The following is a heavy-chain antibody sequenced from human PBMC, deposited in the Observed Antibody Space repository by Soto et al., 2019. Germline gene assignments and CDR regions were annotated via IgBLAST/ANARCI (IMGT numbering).Heavy chain of an antibody. V-gene: IGHV4-4*07. Sequence: NPSETLSLTCMVSGAYISDFSWSWIRQPAGKGLEWIGRITINGNTQKNPSFKSRVTMSIDTSRNHFSLNLQSATAADTALYYCARETGENWTYEAHWGPGTLVTVSS. CDR3: ARETGENWTYEAH. J-gene: IGHJ1*01. D-gene: IGHD1-7*01. CDR1: GAYISDFS. CDR2: ITINGNT.